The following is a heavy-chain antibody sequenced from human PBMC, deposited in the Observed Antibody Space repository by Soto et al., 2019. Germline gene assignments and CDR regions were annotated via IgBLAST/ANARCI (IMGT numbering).Heavy chain of an antibody. CDR1: GFTFSSYW. CDR2: IKQDGSEK. CDR3: ARDIVVVPAAIRGYYGMDV. D-gene: IGHD2-2*01. Sequence: PGGSLRLSCAASGFTFSSYWMSWVRQAPGKGLEWVANIKQDGSEKYYVDSVKGRFTISRDNAKNSLYLQMNSLRAEDTAVYYCARDIVVVPAAIRGYYGMDVWGQGTTVTVSS. V-gene: IGHV3-7*01. J-gene: IGHJ6*02.